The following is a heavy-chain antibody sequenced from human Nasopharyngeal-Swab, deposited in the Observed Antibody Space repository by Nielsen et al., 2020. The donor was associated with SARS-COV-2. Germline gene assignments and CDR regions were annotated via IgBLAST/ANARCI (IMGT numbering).Heavy chain of an antibody. CDR1: AYTFTSYY. J-gene: IGHJ4*02. Sequence: ASVKVSCKASAYTFTSYYMHWVRQAPGQGLEWMGIINPSGGSTSYAQKFQGRVTMTRDTSTSTVYMELSSLRSEDTAVYYRARGRKQQPSDYWGQGTLVTVSS. CDR2: INPSGGST. CDR3: ARGRKQQPSDY. D-gene: IGHD6-13*01. V-gene: IGHV1-46*01.